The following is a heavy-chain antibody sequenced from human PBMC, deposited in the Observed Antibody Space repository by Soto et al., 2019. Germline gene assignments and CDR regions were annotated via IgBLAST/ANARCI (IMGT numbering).Heavy chain of an antibody. CDR1: GFSFSNYA. CDR3: VREASGWYSRGSFDF. Sequence: EVQLLESGGGLVRPGGSLRLSCAASGFSFSNYAMNWVRQAPGKGLEWVSVISGSGGSASYADSVQGRFTISRDNSNNTLYLQMNSLSAEDTAIYSCVREASGWYSRGSFDFWCRGTMVTVSS. D-gene: IGHD6-19*01. CDR2: ISGSGGSA. V-gene: IGHV3-23*01. J-gene: IGHJ3*01.